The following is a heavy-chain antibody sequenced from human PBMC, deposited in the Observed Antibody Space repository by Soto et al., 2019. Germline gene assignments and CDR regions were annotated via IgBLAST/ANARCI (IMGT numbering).Heavy chain of an antibody. Sequence: ASVKVSCKASGYTFTSYGISWVRQAPGQGLEWMGWISAYNGNTNYAQKLQGRVTMTTDTSTSTAYMELRSLRSDDTAVYYCARESDGDYGDYVMSYDPWGQGTLVTVSS. D-gene: IGHD4-17*01. CDR3: ARESDGDYGDYVMSYDP. CDR1: GYTFTSYG. J-gene: IGHJ5*02. CDR2: ISAYNGNT. V-gene: IGHV1-18*01.